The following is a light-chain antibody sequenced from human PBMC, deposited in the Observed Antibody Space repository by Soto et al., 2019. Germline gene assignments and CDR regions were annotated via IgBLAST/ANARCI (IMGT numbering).Light chain of an antibody. CDR1: QSISSW. V-gene: IGKV1-5*03. CDR3: QQYNDNPWT. Sequence: DIQMTQSPSTLSASVGDRVTITCRASQSISSWLAWYQQKPGKAPKLLIYKASSLESGVPSRFSGSGSGTECTLTISSLQPDDFATYYCQQYNDNPWTFGPGTKVEIK. J-gene: IGKJ1*01. CDR2: KAS.